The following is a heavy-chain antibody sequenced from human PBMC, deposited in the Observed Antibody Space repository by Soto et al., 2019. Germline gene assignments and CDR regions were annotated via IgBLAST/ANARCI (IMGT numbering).Heavy chain of an antibody. CDR2: IIPIFGTA. V-gene: IGHV1-69*12. CDR3: ARVDYYDSSGYYHNWFDP. Sequence: QVQLVQSGAEVKKPGSSVKVSCKASGGTFSSYAISWVRQAPGQGLEWMGGIIPIFGTANYAQKFQGRITITEEXXTXTXXMELSSLGSEDTAVYYCARVDYYDSSGYYHNWFDPWGQGTLVTVSS. CDR1: GGTFSSYA. J-gene: IGHJ5*02. D-gene: IGHD3-22*01.